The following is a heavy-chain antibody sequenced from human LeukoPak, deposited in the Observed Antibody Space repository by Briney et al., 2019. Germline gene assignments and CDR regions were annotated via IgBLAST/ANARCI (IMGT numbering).Heavy chain of an antibody. V-gene: IGHV3-53*01. J-gene: IGHJ6*02. CDR1: GFTVSSNY. CDR2: IYSGGST. Sequence: GGSLRLSCAASGFTVSSNYMSWVRQAPGKGLEWVSVIYSGGSTYYADSVEGRFTISRHNSKNTLYLQMNSLRAEDTAVYYCARDYSPGMDVWGQGTTVTVSS. D-gene: IGHD5-18*01. CDR3: ARDYSPGMDV.